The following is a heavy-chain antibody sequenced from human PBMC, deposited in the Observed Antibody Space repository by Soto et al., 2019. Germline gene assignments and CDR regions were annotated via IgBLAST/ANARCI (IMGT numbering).Heavy chain of an antibody. CDR2: IYYSGTT. CDR3: ARDRYYGSGTYYNFYYGMDV. CDR1: GGSISSGDYY. D-gene: IGHD3-10*01. J-gene: IGHJ6*02. V-gene: IGHV4-30-4*01. Sequence: SETLSLTCTVSGGSISSGDYYWSWIRQPPGKGLEWIGNIYYSGTTYYNPSLQSGATISLDTAKNQVSLRLSSVTAADTAVYYCARDRYYGSGTYYNFYYGMDVWGQGTTVTVSS.